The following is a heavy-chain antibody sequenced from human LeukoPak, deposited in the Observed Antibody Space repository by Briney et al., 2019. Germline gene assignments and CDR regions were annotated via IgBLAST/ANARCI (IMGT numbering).Heavy chain of an antibody. CDR3: ARDHHRRLYDSQARDTFDI. CDR2: ISSSSSTI. D-gene: IGHD3-22*01. V-gene: IGHV3-48*01. J-gene: IGHJ3*02. CDR1: GFTFSSYS. Sequence: GGSLRLSCAASGFTFSSYSMNWVRQAPGKGLEWVSYISSSSSTIYYADSVKGRFTISRDNAKNSLYLQMNSLRAEDTAVYYCARDHHRRLYDSQARDTFDIWGQGTMVTVSS.